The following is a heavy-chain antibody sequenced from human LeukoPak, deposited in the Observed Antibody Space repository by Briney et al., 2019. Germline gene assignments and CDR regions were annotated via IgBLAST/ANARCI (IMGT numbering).Heavy chain of an antibody. CDR3: ASLSSSWYYVDYYYYYMDV. Sequence: PSETLSLTCAVYGVSFSGYYWSWIRQPPGKGLEWIGEINHSGSTNYNPSLKSRVTISVDTSKNQFSLKLSSVTAADTAVYYCASLSSSWYYVDYYYYYMDVWGKGTTVTVSS. CDR2: INHSGST. CDR1: GVSFSGYY. J-gene: IGHJ6*03. D-gene: IGHD6-13*01. V-gene: IGHV4-34*01.